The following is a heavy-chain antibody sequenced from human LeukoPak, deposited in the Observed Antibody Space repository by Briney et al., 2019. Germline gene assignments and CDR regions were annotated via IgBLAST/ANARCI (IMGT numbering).Heavy chain of an antibody. CDR3: ARGKVDTAMVMYYFDY. CDR2: ISSSSSTI. Sequence: GGSLSLSCAASGFTFSSYSMNWVRQAPGKGLEWVSYISSSSSTIYHADSVKGRFTISRDNAKNSLYLQMNSLRAEDTAVYYCARGKVDTAMVMYYFDYWGQGTLVTVSS. V-gene: IGHV3-48*01. CDR1: GFTFSSYS. J-gene: IGHJ4*02. D-gene: IGHD5-18*01.